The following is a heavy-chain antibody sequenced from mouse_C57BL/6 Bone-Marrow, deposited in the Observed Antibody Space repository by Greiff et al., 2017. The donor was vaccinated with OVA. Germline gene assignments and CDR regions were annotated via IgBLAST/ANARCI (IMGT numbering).Heavy chain of an antibody. D-gene: IGHD2-12*01. CDR2: INPGSGGT. CDR1: GYAFTNYL. CDR3: AGSGYSLYYAMDY. Sequence: VQLQQSGAELVRPGTSVKVSCKASGYAFTNYLIEWVKQRPGQGLEWIGVINPGSGGTNYNEKFKGKATLTADKSSSTAYMQLSSLTSEDSTVYFCAGSGYSLYYAMDYWGQGTSVTVSS. J-gene: IGHJ4*01. V-gene: IGHV1-54*01.